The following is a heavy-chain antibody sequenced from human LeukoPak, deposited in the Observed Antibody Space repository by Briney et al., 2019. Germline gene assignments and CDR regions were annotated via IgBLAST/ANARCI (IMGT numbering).Heavy chain of an antibody. CDR2: IYTSGST. Sequence: PSQTLSLTCTVSGGSISSGSYYWSWIRQPAGKGLEWIGRIYTSGSTNYNPSLKSRVTISVDTSKNQFSLKLNSVTAADTAVYYCARTGKTLLNYDFDYWGQGTLATVSS. D-gene: IGHD1-7*01. CDR1: GGSISSGSYY. V-gene: IGHV4-61*02. J-gene: IGHJ4*02. CDR3: ARTGKTLLNYDFDY.